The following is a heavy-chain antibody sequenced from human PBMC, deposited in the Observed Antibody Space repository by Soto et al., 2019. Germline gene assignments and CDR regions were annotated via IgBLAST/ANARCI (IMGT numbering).Heavy chain of an antibody. D-gene: IGHD2-2*01. Sequence: ASVKVSCKASGYTFTSYAMHWVRQAPGQRLEWMGWINAGNGNTKYSQKFQGRVTITRDTSASTAYMELSSLRSEDTAVYYCASVYCISTSCPYDYYYYGMDVWGQGTTVTVSS. CDR3: ASVYCISTSCPYDYYYYGMDV. CDR2: INAGNGNT. CDR1: GYTFTSYA. V-gene: IGHV1-3*01. J-gene: IGHJ6*02.